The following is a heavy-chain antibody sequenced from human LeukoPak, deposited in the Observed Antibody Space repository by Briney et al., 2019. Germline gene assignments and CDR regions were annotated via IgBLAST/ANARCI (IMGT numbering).Heavy chain of an antibody. Sequence: PSETLSLTCTVSGGSISSGSYYWGWIRQPPGKGLEWIGSIYYSGSTYYNPSLKSRVTISVDTSKNQFSLKLSSVTAADTAVYYCASLPLGGAFDIWGQGTMVTVSS. CDR1: GGSISSGSYY. CDR3: ASLPLGGAFDI. D-gene: IGHD3-16*01. V-gene: IGHV4-39*01. CDR2: IYYSGST. J-gene: IGHJ3*02.